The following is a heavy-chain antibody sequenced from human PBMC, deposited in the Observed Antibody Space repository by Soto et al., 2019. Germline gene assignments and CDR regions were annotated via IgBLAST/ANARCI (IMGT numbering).Heavy chain of an antibody. CDR1: EFTFRSYW. CDR3: ARSLPGTYGAFDL. CDR2: ISGDGSST. J-gene: IGHJ3*01. V-gene: IGHV3-74*01. D-gene: IGHD1-7*01. Sequence: EVQLVDSGGGLVQPGGSLRLSCAASEFTFRSYWMHWVRQSPGKGLVWVSRISGDGSSTTYADSVRGRFTISRDNAKNTVYLQMDSLRAEDTAVYYCARSLPGTYGAFDLWGQGTMVTV.